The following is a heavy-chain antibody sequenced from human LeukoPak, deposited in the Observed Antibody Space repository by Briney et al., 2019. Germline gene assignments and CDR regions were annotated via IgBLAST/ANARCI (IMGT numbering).Heavy chain of an antibody. CDR1: GFTLSDHY. D-gene: IGHD2-8*01. CDR3: ARDRVLMVYATDAFDI. V-gene: IGHV3-72*01. CDR2: TGNKANSYST. Sequence: GGSPRLSCAASGFTLSDHYMDWVRQAPGKGLEWVGRTGNKANSYSTEYAASVKGRFTISRDESKNSLYLQMNSLRAEDTAVYYCARDRVLMVYATDAFDIWGQGTMVTVSS. J-gene: IGHJ3*02.